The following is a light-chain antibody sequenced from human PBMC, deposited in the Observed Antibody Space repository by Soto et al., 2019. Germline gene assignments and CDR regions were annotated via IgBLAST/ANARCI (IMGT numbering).Light chain of an antibody. CDR1: QSVSSY. V-gene: IGKV3-11*01. J-gene: IGKJ1*01. Sequence: EIVLTQSPATLSLSPGERVTLSCRASQSVSSYLAWYQQKRGQAPRLLIFHASNRATGIPARFSGSGSVTDFTLTISSLEPEDFAVYYCQQRSNWPWTFGQGTKVEIK. CDR3: QQRSNWPWT. CDR2: HAS.